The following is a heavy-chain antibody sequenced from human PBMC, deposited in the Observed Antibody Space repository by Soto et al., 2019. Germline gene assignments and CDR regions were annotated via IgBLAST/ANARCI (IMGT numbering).Heavy chain of an antibody. CDR1: GFTFSSYA. CDR3: AKDQSSSSFPWFDP. CDR2: ISGSGGST. J-gene: IGHJ5*02. D-gene: IGHD6-6*01. V-gene: IGHV3-23*01. Sequence: GGSLRLSCAASGFTFSSYAMSWVRQAPGKGLEWVSAISGSGGSTYYADSVKGRFTISRDNSKNTLYLQMNSLRPEDTAVYYCAKDQSSSSFPWFDPWGQGTLVTVSS.